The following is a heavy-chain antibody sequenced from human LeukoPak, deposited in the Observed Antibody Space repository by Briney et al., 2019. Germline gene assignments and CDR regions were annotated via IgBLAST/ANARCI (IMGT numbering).Heavy chain of an antibody. Sequence: GGSLRLSCAASGFTFDDYAMHWVRQAPGKGLEWVSLISWDGGSTYYADSVKGRFTISRDNSKNSLYLQMDSLRTEDTALYYCAKVRTSGSYYIQDYLDDWGQGTLVTVSS. CDR3: AKVRTSGSYYIQDYLDD. CDR2: ISWDGGST. V-gene: IGHV3-43*01. D-gene: IGHD3-10*01. CDR1: GFTFDDYA. J-gene: IGHJ4*02.